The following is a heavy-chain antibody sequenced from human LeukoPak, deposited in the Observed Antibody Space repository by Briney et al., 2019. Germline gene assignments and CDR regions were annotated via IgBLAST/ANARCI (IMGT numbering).Heavy chain of an antibody. CDR1: GGSFSGYY. Sequence: SETLSLTCAVYGGSFSGYYWSWIRQPPGKGLEWIGEINHSGSTDYNPSLKSRVTISVDTSKNQFSLKLSSVTAADTAVYYCARGFLRRWFDPWGQGTLVTVSS. J-gene: IGHJ5*02. CDR2: INHSGST. V-gene: IGHV4-34*01. CDR3: ARGFLRRWFDP. D-gene: IGHD2/OR15-2a*01.